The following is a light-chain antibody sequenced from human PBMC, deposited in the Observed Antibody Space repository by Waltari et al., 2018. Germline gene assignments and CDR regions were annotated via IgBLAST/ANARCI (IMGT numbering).Light chain of an antibody. J-gene: IGLJ3*02. CDR3: AAWDDSLNGGV. CDR2: SNN. V-gene: IGLV1-44*01. Sequence: QSVLTQPPSASGTPGQRVAISCSGSSSNIGSNTVNWYQQLPGTAPKLPIYSNNQRPSGVPDRFSGSKSGTSASLAISGLQSEDEADYYCAAWDDSLNGGVFGGGTKLTVL. CDR1: SSNIGSNT.